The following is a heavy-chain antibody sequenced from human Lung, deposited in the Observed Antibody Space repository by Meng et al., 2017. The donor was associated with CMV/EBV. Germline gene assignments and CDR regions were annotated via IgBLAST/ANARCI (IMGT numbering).Heavy chain of an antibody. J-gene: IGHJ4*02. CDR3: ARMVVASLVFDY. D-gene: IGHD3-3*02. Sequence: GSLRLXCAVYGGSFSGYYWSWIRQPPGKGLEWIGEINHSGSTNYNPSLKSRVTISVDTSKNQFSLKLSSVTAADTAVYYCARMVVASLVFDYWGQGTLVTVSS. CDR2: INHSGST. V-gene: IGHV4-34*01. CDR1: GGSFSGYY.